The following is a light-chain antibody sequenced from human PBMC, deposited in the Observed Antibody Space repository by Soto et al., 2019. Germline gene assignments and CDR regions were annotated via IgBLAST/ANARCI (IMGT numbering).Light chain of an antibody. J-gene: IGKJ1*01. CDR3: QQYNNWPRT. CDR2: AAD. CDR1: QSITNY. Sequence: DIQMAQSPSGLSASVGDTVAISCRASQSITNYLTWFQQKPGKAPSLLIFAADNLQDGVPSRFSGSGSGTEFTLTISSLQSEDFAVYYCQQYNNWPRTFGQGTKVDIK. V-gene: IGKV1-39*02.